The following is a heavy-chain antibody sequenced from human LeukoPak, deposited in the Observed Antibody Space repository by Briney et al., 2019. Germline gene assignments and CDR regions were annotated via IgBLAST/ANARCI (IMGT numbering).Heavy chain of an antibody. D-gene: IGHD3-10*02. CDR3: AELGITMIGGV. Sequence: GGSLRLSCAASGFTFSNYAMSWVRQAPGKGLEWVSAISGSASSTYHADSVKGRFTISRDNAKNSLYLQMNSLRAEDTAVYYCAELGITMIGGVWGKGTTVTISS. CDR2: ISGSASST. V-gene: IGHV3-23*01. J-gene: IGHJ6*04. CDR1: GFTFSNYA.